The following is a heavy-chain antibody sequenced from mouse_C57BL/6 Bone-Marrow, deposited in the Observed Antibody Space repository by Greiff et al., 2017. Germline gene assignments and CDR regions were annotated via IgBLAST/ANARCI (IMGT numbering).Heavy chain of an antibody. J-gene: IGHJ3*01. D-gene: IGHD1-3*01. CDR1: GYSFTGYY. CDR3: ARKVRRIFAY. V-gene: IGHV1-42*01. CDR2: INPSTGGT. Sequence: QLQQSGPELVKPGASVKISCKASGYSFTGYYMNWVKQSPEKSLEWIGEINPSTGGTTYNQKFKAKATLTVDKSSSTAYMQLKSLTSEDSAVYYCARKVRRIFAYWGQGTLVTVSA.